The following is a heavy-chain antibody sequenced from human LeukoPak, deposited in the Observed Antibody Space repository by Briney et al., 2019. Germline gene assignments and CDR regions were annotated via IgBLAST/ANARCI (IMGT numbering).Heavy chain of an antibody. V-gene: IGHV4-59*01. Sequence: PSEALSLTCTVSGGSISSYYWSWIRQPPGKGLEWIGYIYYSGSTNYKPSLKSRVTISVDTSKNQFSLKLNSVTAADTAVYYCARGGYYGSGDDFRFDPWGQGTLVTVSS. CDR2: IYYSGST. CDR3: ARGGYYGSGDDFRFDP. D-gene: IGHD3-10*01. CDR1: GGSISSYY. J-gene: IGHJ5*02.